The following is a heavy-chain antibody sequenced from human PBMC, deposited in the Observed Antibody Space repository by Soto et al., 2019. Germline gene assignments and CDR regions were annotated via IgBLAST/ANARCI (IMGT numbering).Heavy chain of an antibody. CDR3: ARDPAIYSGKFDYGLDV. Sequence: GGSLRLSCAASGFTFSNYEMNWVRQAPGKGLEWVSYIGTRGRTIYYADSVKGRFTISRDNAKNSLYLQMNSLRAEDTAVYYCARDPAIYSGKFDYGLDVWGQGATVTVSS. D-gene: IGHD4-4*01. V-gene: IGHV3-48*03. CDR1: GFTFSNYE. J-gene: IGHJ6*02. CDR2: IGTRGRTI.